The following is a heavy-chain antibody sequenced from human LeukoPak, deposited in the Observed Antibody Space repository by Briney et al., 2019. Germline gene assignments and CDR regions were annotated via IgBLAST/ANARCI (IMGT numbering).Heavy chain of an antibody. D-gene: IGHD3-22*01. J-gene: IGHJ4*02. CDR3: GRGRYDTSGYPDDY. CDR2: IYYSGST. CDR1: GGSITSYY. V-gene: IGHV4-59*08. Sequence: SETLSLTCTVSGGSITSYYWGWFRQPPGKGLEWIGYIYYSGSTNYNPSLKSRVTISVDTSKNQLSLQLSSVTAADTAVYYCGRGRYDTSGYPDDYWGQGTLVTVSS.